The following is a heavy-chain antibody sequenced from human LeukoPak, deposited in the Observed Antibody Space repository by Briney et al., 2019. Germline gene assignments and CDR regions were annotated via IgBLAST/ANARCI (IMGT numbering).Heavy chain of an antibody. V-gene: IGHV3-23*01. CDR3: AKAGRQGDSSSNYMYFDY. J-gene: IGHJ4*02. CDR1: GFTFSSYA. Sequence: GGSLRLSCAASGFTFSSYAMSWVRQAPAQGLEWVAASSGSGYSIYYADSVKGRFTISRDNSKNTPYLQMSSLRDEDTAVYYCAKAGRQGDSSSNYMYFDYWGQGTLVTVSS. D-gene: IGHD6-13*01. CDR2: SSGSGYSI.